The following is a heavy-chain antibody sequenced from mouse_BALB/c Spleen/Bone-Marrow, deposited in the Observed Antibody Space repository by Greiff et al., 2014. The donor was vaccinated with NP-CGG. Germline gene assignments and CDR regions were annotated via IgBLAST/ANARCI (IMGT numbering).Heavy chain of an antibody. CDR3: ARNHRGYYFDY. J-gene: IGHJ2*01. Sequence: QVQLKQSGPGLVQPSQSLSITCTVSGFSLTTYGVHWVRQSPGKGLEWLGVIWTGRSTDYNAAFISRLNISKDNSKSQVFFEMNSLQTNDTAIYHCARNHRGYYFDYWGQGTTLTVSS. CDR1: GFSLTTYG. CDR2: IWTGRST. V-gene: IGHV2-2*02. D-gene: IGHD3-1*01.